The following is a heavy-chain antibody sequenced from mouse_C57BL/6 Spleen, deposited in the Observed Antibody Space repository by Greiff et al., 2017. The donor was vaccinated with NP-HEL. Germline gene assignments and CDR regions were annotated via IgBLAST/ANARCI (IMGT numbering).Heavy chain of an antibody. V-gene: IGHV1-62-2*01. D-gene: IGHD1-1*01. CDR3: ARHEADYGSSKGYFDV. CDR2: FYPGSGSI. CDR1: GYTFTEYT. J-gene: IGHJ1*03. Sequence: VQGVESGAELVKPGASVKLSCKASGYTFTEYTIHWVKQRSGQGLEWIGWFYPGSGSIKYNEKFKDKATLTADKSSSTVYMELSRLTSEDSAVYFCARHEADYGSSKGYFDVWGTGTTVTVSS.